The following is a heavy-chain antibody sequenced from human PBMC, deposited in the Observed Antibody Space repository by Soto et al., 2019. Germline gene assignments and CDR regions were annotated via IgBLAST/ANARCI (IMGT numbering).Heavy chain of an antibody. CDR1: GFTFSSYW. V-gene: IGHV3-7*03. J-gene: IGHJ6*02. CDR2: IKQDGSEK. Sequence: PGGSLRLSXAASGFTFSSYWMSWVRQAPGKGLEWVANIKQDGSEKYYVDSVKGRFTISRDNAKNSLYLQMNSLRAEDTAVYYCASFDSPFRYYYYGMDVWGQGTTVTVSS. CDR3: ASFDSPFRYYYYGMDV.